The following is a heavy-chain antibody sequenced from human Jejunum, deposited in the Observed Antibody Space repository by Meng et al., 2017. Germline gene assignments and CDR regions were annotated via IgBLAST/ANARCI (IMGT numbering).Heavy chain of an antibody. CDR2: INHSGNT. CDR3: ARHRNSVTHPDY. J-gene: IGHJ4*02. D-gene: IGHD4-17*01. CDR1: GVSFSGYY. V-gene: IGHV4-34*01. Sequence: QLQLQQWGAGLLKPSETLSLTCAVYGVSFSGYYWTWIRQPPGKGLEWIGEINHSGNTNYNPSLERRVTISVDTSGNRFSLKLISVSAADSAVYYCARHRNSVTHPDYWGQGTLVTVSS.